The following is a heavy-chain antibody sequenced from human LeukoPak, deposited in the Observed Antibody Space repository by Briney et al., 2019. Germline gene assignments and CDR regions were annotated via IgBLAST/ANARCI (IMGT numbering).Heavy chain of an antibody. D-gene: IGHD2-15*01. CDR3: AKQLGYCSDGSCYFPY. J-gene: IGHJ4*02. CDR1: GFTFSSSA. CDR2: ISNNGGYT. Sequence: GGSLRLSCAASGFTFSSSAMIWVRQAPGKGLEWVSAISNNGGYTYYADSVQGRFTISRDNSKSTLCLQMNSLRAEDTAVYYCAKQLGYCSDGSCYFPYWGQGTLVTVSS. V-gene: IGHV3-23*01.